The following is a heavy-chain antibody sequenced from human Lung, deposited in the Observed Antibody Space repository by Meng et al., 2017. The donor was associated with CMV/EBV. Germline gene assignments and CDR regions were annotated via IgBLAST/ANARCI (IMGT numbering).Heavy chain of an antibody. CDR1: GYTFTGYY. CDR3: ARVVVVPAAKKFDP. V-gene: IGHV1-2*02. D-gene: IGHD2-2*01. Sequence: KACGYTFTGYYMHWVRQAPGQGLEWMGWINPNSGGTNYAQKFQGRVTMTRDTSISTACMELSRLRSDDTAVYYCARVVVVPAAKKFDPWGQGTLVTVSS. J-gene: IGHJ5*02. CDR2: INPNSGGT.